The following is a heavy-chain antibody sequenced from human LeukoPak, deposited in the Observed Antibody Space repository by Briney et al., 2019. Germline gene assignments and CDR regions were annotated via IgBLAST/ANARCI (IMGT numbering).Heavy chain of an antibody. CDR2: INAGNGNT. CDR1: GYPFTSYI. D-gene: IGHD3-10*01. V-gene: IGHV1-3*01. CDR3: ARGSGSYYFDY. Sequence: ASVKLSLKASGYPFTSYIMHWVRQAPGQSLEWMGWINAGNGNTKYSDNFQGRVTITRDTSARTAYMELSSLRSEDTAVYYCARGSGSYYFDYWGQGTLVTVSS. J-gene: IGHJ4*02.